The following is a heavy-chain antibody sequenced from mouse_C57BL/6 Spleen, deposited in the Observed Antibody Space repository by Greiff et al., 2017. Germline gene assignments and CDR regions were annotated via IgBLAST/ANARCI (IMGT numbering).Heavy chain of an antibody. D-gene: IGHD1-1*01. J-gene: IGHJ3*01. CDR2: INPSSGYT. V-gene: IGHV1-4*01. CDR1: GYTFTSYT. CDR3: ARDGSSYVGAY. Sequence: QVQLQQSGAELARPGASVKMSCKASGYTFTSYTMHWVKQRPGQGLEWIGYINPSSGYTKYNQKFKDKATLTADKSSSTAYMQLSSLTSEDSAVYYGARDGSSYVGAYWGQGTLVTVSA.